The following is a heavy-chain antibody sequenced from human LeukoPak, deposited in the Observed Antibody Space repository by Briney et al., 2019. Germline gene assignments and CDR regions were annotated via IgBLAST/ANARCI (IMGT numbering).Heavy chain of an antibody. CDR3: ARNDSSLGAEAFDI. D-gene: IGHD3-22*01. Sequence: SETLSLTCTVSGGSISSYYWGWIRQPPGKGLEWIGSIYYSGSTHYNPPLKSRVTISVDTSKNQFSLKLSSVTAADTAVYYCARNDSSLGAEAFDIWGQGTTVTVSS. CDR2: IYYSGST. J-gene: IGHJ3*02. V-gene: IGHV4-39*01. CDR1: GGSISSYY.